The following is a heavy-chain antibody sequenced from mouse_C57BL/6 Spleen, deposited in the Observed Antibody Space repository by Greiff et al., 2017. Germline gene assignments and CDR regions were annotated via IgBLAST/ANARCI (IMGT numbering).Heavy chain of an antibody. CDR1: GYSITSGYY. CDR3: AYSNPWFAY. V-gene: IGHV3-6*01. D-gene: IGHD2-5*01. Sequence: EVQLQESGPGLVKPSQSLSLTCSVTGYSITSGYYWNWIRQFPGNKLEWMGYISYDGSNNYNPSLKNRISITRDTSKNQFFLKLNSVTTEDTATYYCAYSNPWFAYWGQGTLVTVSA. J-gene: IGHJ3*01. CDR2: ISYDGSN.